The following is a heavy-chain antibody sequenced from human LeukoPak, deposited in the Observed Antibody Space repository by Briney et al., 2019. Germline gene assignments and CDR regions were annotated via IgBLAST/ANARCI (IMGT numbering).Heavy chain of an antibody. CDR2: IRYHGSDK. J-gene: IGHJ4*02. V-gene: IGHV3-30*02. D-gene: IGHD6-13*01. CDR3: TKSPGSWKFDG. Sequence: PGGSLRLSCAASGFTFSTCGMHWVRQAPGQGLEWVAFIRYHGSDKYYADSVKGRFTISRDNSENTLYLQMNSLRTEDTAVYYCTKSPGSWKFDGWGQGTLVTVSS. CDR1: GFTFSTCG.